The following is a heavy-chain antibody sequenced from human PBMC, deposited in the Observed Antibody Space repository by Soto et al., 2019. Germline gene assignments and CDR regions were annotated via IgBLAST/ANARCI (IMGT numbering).Heavy chain of an antibody. V-gene: IGHV1-46*01. CDR1: GYTFTSYY. CDR3: ATKWDCSSTSCYPYHYYYYYMDV. Sequence: GASVKVSCKASGYTFTSYYMHWVRQAPGQGLEWMGIINPSGGSTSYAQKFQGRVTMTKDTSTNTAYMELSSLRSEDTAVYYCATKWDCSSTSCYPYHYYYYYMDVWGKGTTVTVSS. CDR2: INPSGGST. J-gene: IGHJ6*03. D-gene: IGHD2-2*01.